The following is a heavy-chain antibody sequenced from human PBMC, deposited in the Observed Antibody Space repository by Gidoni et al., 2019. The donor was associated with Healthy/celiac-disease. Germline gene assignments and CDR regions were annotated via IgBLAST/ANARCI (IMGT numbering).Heavy chain of an antibody. V-gene: IGHV1-69*01. J-gene: IGHJ6*02. CDR3: ARDQGVVPAANYYYYGMDV. CDR1: GGTFSSYA. Sequence: QVQLVQSGAEVKKPGSSVKVSCKASGGTFSSYAISWVRQAPGQGLEWMGGIIPIFGTANYAQKFQGRVTITADESTSTAYMELSSLRSEDTAVYYCARDQGVVPAANYYYYGMDVWGQGTTVTVSS. CDR2: IIPIFGTA. D-gene: IGHD2-2*01.